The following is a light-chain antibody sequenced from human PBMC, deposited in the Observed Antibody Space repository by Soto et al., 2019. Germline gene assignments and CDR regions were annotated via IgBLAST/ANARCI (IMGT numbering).Light chain of an antibody. V-gene: IGKV3-20*01. CDR1: QSVSSTF. J-gene: IGKJ1*01. CDR2: GAS. Sequence: VLTQSPGTLSLSPGERATLSCRASQSVSSTFFAWYQQKPGQAPRLLMFGASNRATGIPDRFSGSGSGTDFTLTISRLEPEDFAMYYCQQYGTSPRGTFGQGTKVDIK. CDR3: QQYGTSPRGT.